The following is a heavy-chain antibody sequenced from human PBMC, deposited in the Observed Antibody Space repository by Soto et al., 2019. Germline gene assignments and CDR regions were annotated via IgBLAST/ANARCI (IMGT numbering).Heavy chain of an antibody. CDR1: GGSISSYY. CDR3: AREGGYSYGYYYYYGMDV. D-gene: IGHD5-18*01. J-gene: IGHJ6*02. CDR2: IYYSGST. V-gene: IGHV4-59*01. Sequence: PSETLSLTCTVSGGSISSYYWSWIRQPPGKGLEWIGYIYYSGSTNYNPSLKSRVTISVDTSKNQFSLKLSSVTAADTAVYYCAREGGYSYGYYYYYGMDVWGQGTTVTVSS.